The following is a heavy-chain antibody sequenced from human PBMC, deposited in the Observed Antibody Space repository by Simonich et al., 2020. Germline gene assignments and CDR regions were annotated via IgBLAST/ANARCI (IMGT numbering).Heavy chain of an antibody. D-gene: IGHD1-1*01. CDR3: ARHLQLGPFDY. CDR2: NKHRRNT. CDR1: GGSFSGYY. V-gene: IGHV4-34*01. J-gene: IGHJ4*02. Sequence: QVQLQQWGAGLLKPSETLSLTCAVYGGSFSGYYWSWIRQPPGKGLEGIGENKHRRNTNYNTSLKSRVTISVDTSKNQFSLKLSSVTAADTAVYYCARHLQLGPFDYWGQGTLVTVSS.